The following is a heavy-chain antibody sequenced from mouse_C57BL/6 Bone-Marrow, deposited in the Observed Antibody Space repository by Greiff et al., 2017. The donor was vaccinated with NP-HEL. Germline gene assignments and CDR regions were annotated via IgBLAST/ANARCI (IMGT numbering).Heavy chain of an antibody. D-gene: IGHD4-1*01. V-gene: IGHV1-61*01. J-gene: IGHJ2*01. CDR3: ARGLGRYYFDY. CDR2: IYPSDSET. CDR1: GYTFTSYW. Sequence: QVQLQQPGAELVRPGSSVKLSCKASGYTFTSYWMDWVKQRPGQGLEWIGNIYPSDSETHYNQKFKDKATLTVDKSSSTAYMQLSSLTSEDSAVDYCARGLGRYYFDYWGQGTTLTVSS.